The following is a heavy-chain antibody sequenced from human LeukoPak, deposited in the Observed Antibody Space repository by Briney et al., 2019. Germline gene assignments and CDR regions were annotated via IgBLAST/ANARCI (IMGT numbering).Heavy chain of an antibody. V-gene: IGHV3-15*01. J-gene: IGHJ4*02. CDR3: TTARWELLGYFDY. Sequence: GGSLRLSCAASGFTFSNAWMSWVRQAPGKGLEWVGRIKSKTGGGTTDYAAPVKGRFTISRDDSKNTLYPQMNSLKTEDTAVYYCTTARWELLGYFDYWGQGTLVTVSS. CDR1: GFTFSNAW. CDR2: IKSKTGGGTT. D-gene: IGHD1-26*01.